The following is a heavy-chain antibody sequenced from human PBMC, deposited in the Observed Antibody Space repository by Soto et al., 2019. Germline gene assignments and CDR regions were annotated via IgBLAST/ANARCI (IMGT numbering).Heavy chain of an antibody. D-gene: IGHD6-13*01. J-gene: IGHJ4*02. V-gene: IGHV4-31*03. CDR3: AREWGSSSWLDY. CDR1: GGSISSGGYY. CDR2: IYYSGST. Sequence: QVQLQESGPGLVKPSQTLSLTCTVSGGSISSGGYYWSWIRQHPGKGLEWIGYIYYSGSTNYNPSLKSRVTISVDMSKNQFSLKLSSVTAADTAVYYCAREWGSSSWLDYWGQGTLVTVSS.